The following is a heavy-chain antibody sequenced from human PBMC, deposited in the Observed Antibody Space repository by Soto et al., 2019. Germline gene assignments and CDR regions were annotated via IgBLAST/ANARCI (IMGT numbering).Heavy chain of an antibody. CDR2: MNPNSGNT. CDR1: GYTFTSYD. Sequence: GASVKVSCKASGYTFTSYDINWVRQATGQGLEWMGWMNPNSGNTGYAQKFQGRVTMTRNTSISTAYMELSSLRSEDTAVYYCARGLPYGSGSYYIVPIDYLGQGTLVPVSS. D-gene: IGHD3-10*01. V-gene: IGHV1-8*01. J-gene: IGHJ4*02. CDR3: ARGLPYGSGSYYIVPIDY.